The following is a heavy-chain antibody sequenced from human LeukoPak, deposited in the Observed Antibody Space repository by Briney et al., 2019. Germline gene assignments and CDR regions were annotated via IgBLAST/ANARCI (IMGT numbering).Heavy chain of an antibody. J-gene: IGHJ4*02. D-gene: IGHD6-19*01. CDR3: ARDDGGWTY. Sequence: SETLSLTCAVYGGSFSGYYWSWIRQPPGKGLEWIGEINHSGSTNYNPSLKSRVTISVDTSKNQFSLKLSSVTAADTAVYYCARDDGGWTYWGQGTLVTVSS. CDR1: GGSFSGYY. V-gene: IGHV4-34*01. CDR2: INHSGST.